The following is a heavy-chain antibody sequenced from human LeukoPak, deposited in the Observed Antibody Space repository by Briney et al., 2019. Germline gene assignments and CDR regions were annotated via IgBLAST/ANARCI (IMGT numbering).Heavy chain of an antibody. J-gene: IGHJ4*02. CDR3: ARGIPGYFNTSGYYYDY. CDR2: IYYSGST. CDR1: GGSISSYY. V-gene: IGHV4-59*12. Sequence: SETLSLTCTVSGGSISSYYWSWIRQPPGKGLEWIGYIYYSGSTNYNPYLKSRVTISVDTSKNKFSLRLSSVTAADTAVYYCARGIPGYFNTSGYYYDYWGQGTLVTVSS. D-gene: IGHD3-22*01.